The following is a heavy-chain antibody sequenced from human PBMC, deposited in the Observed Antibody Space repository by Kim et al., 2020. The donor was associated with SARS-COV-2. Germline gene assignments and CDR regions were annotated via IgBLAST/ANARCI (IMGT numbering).Heavy chain of an antibody. CDR2: ISGSGAST. J-gene: IGHJ4*02. CDR3: AKKSVDDYGDQLDY. D-gene: IGHD4-17*01. V-gene: IGHV3-23*01. Sequence: GGSLRLSCAASGFTFSSYAMSWVRQAPGKGLEWVSAISGSGASTHYAGSVKGRFTISRDNSKNTMYLQMNSLRAEDTAVYYCAKKSVDDYGDQLDYCGQGTLVTVSS. CDR1: GFTFSSYA.